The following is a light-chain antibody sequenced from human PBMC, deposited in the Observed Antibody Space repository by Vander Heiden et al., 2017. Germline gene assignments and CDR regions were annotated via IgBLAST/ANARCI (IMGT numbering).Light chain of an antibody. CDR1: QSISSY. J-gene: IGKJ3*01. V-gene: IGKV1-39*01. CDR3: QQSYRTPFT. CDR2: AAS. Sequence: DIQMTQSPSSLSASVGDRVTITCRASQSISSYLNWYQQKPGKAPKLLIYAASSLQSGVPSRFSGSGSGTDFTRTSSSLQPEDFATYYCQQSYRTPFTFGPGTKVDSK.